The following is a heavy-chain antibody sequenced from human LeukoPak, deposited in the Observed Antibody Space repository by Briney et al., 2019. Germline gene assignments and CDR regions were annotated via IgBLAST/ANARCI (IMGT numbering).Heavy chain of an antibody. D-gene: IGHD3-22*01. CDR2: IRYDGSNK. V-gene: IGHV3-30*02. J-gene: IGHJ4*02. Sequence: PGGSLRLSCAASGFTFSSYGMHWVRQAPGKGLEWVAFIRYDGSNKYYADSVKGRFTISRDNSKNTLYLQMNSLGAEDTAVYYCAKDRVSGDSSGYYPDYWGQGTLVTVSS. CDR1: GFTFSSYG. CDR3: AKDRVSGDSSGYYPDY.